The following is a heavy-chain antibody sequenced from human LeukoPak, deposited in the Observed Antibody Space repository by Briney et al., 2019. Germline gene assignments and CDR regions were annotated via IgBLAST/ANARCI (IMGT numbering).Heavy chain of an antibody. Sequence: PGGALRLSCAASGFTFSSYAMHWVRQAPGKGLEWVAVISYDGSNKYYADSVKGRFTISRDNSKNTLYLQMNSLRAEDTAVYYCAKDGEIVGGTNDYYYYMDVWGKGTTVTVSS. V-gene: IGHV3-30-3*01. CDR2: ISYDGSNK. CDR1: GFTFSSYA. D-gene: IGHD1-26*01. J-gene: IGHJ6*03. CDR3: AKDGEIVGGTNDYYYYMDV.